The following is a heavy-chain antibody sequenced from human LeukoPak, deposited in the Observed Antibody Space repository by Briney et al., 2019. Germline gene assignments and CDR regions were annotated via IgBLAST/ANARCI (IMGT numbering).Heavy chain of an antibody. CDR3: ARDQGKGYYYYYGMDV. V-gene: IGHV3-30-3*01. CDR2: ISSDGSNK. CDR1: GFTFNDYA. Sequence: QPGGSLRLSCAASGFTFNDYAMHWVRQAPGKGLEWVAFISSDGSNKYYADSVRGRFTISRDNSKNTLYLQVNSLRAEDTAVYYCARDQGKGYYYYYGMDVWGQGTTVTVSS. J-gene: IGHJ6*02.